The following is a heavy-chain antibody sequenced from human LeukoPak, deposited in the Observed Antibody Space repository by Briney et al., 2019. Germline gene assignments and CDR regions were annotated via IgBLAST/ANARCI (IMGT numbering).Heavy chain of an antibody. CDR3: TKDPNGDYVGAFDP. CDR2: IRGKAYGGTT. Sequence: GGSLRLSCTASGFTFGDYAMSWVRQAPGKGLEWVGFIRGKAYGGTTEYAASVKGRFTISRDDSKSIAYLQMNSLRADDTAVYYCTKDPNGDYVGAFDPWGQGTLVTVSS. D-gene: IGHD4-17*01. J-gene: IGHJ5*02. V-gene: IGHV3-49*04. CDR1: GFTFGDYA.